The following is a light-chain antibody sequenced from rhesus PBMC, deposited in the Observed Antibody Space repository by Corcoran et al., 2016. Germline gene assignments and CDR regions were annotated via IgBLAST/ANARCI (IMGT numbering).Light chain of an antibody. Sequence: QAAPTPSPSVSGSPGQSVTISCSRPSSDFGCYNRVSWYQQNPGKAPKLLIYEVSKRPSGVSDRFSGSKSGNTASLTISGLQAEDEADYYCSSYAGSNTFVFGAGTRLTVL. CDR2: EVS. CDR1: SSDFGCYNR. CDR3: SSYAGSNTFV. J-gene: IGLJ1*01. V-gene: IGLV2-13*03.